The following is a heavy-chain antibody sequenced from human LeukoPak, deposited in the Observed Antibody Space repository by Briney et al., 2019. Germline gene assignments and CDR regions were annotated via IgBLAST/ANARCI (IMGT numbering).Heavy chain of an antibody. CDR3: ARGPLIAAAGTW. V-gene: IGHV3-48*01. CDR1: GFTLSSYS. CDR2: ISDTGSTI. J-gene: IGHJ4*02. Sequence: PGGSLRLSCVASGFTLSSYSMNWVRQAPGKGLEWVSYISDTGSTIAYTDSVKGRFTMSRDEAKNSLFLQMNSLRAEDTAVYYCARGPLIAAAGTWWGQGTLVTVSS. D-gene: IGHD6-13*01.